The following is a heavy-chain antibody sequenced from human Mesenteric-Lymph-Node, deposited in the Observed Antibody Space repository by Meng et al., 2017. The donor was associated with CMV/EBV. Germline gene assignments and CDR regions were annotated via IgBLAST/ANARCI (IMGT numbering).Heavy chain of an antibody. D-gene: IGHD6-19*01. CDR1: GFTFTIFA. CDR3: AKGGEWLAFDY. J-gene: IGHJ4*02. CDR2: ISNDGSNK. V-gene: IGHV3-30-3*01. Sequence: GESLKISCAASGFTFTIFAMHWVRQAPGKGLDWLAAISNDGSNKDYADSVKGRFTISRDNSKNTLYLQMNSLRAEDTAVYYCAKGGEWLAFDYWGQGTLVTVSS.